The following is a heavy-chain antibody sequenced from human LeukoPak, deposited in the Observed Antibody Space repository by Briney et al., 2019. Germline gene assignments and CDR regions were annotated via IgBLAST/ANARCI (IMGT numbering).Heavy chain of an antibody. J-gene: IGHJ4*02. CDR2: IYHSGST. Sequence: SETLSLTCTVSGYSISSGYYWGWIRQPPGKGLEWIGSIYHSGSTYYNPSLKSRVTISVDTSKSQFSLKLSSVTAADTAVYYCARDPGYYFDYWGQGTLVTVSS. CDR3: ARDPGYYFDY. V-gene: IGHV4-38-2*02. CDR1: GYSISSGYY. D-gene: IGHD3-10*01.